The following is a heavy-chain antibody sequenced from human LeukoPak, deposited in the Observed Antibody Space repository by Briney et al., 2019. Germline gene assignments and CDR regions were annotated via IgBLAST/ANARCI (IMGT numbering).Heavy chain of an antibody. V-gene: IGHV5-51*01. CDR1: GYSFTTYW. D-gene: IGHD2-2*01. Sequence: GESLKISCKGPGYSFTTYWIAWVRQMPGKGLEWMGIIYPGDSDTRYSPAFQGQVTISVDKSVSAAYLQWSSLKASDTAMYYCASPPARECSSISCPLSYWGQGTLVTVSS. CDR3: ASPPARECSSISCPLSY. CDR2: IYPGDSDT. J-gene: IGHJ4*02.